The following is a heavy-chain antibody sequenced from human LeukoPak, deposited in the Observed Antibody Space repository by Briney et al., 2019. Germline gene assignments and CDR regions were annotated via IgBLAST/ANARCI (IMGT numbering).Heavy chain of an antibody. Sequence: SQTLTLTCTVSGGSISSSSYYWSWIRQPPGKGLEWIGYIYYSGSTNYNPSLKSRVTISVDTSKNQFSLKLSSVTAADTAVYYCARDSSSWYFGAFDIWGQGTMVTVSS. V-gene: IGHV4-61*01. CDR3: ARDSSSWYFGAFDI. CDR1: GGSISSSSYY. D-gene: IGHD6-13*01. J-gene: IGHJ3*02. CDR2: IYYSGST.